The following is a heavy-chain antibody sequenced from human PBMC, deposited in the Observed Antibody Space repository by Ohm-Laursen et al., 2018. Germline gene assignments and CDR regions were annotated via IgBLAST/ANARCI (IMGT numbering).Heavy chain of an antibody. D-gene: IGHD3-3*01. CDR2: LWYDRSNK. CDR1: GFTFSSYG. J-gene: IGHJ3*01. V-gene: IGHV3-33*01. CDR3: ARDRTVYGVGNGLDALDV. Sequence: SLRLSCAASGFTFSSYGMHWVRQAPGKGLEWVSLLWYDRSNKLYAESVKGRFTISRDTSKKTLYLQMSALSAEDTAVYYCARDRTVYGVGNGLDALDVWGQGTMVTVSS.